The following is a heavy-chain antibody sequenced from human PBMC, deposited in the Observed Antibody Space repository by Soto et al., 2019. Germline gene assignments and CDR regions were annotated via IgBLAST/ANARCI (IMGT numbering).Heavy chain of an antibody. CDR3: ARAGQWLDSYNWFDP. Sequence: EVQLVESGGGLVKPGGSLRLSCAASGFTFSSYSMNWVRQAPGKGLEWVSSISSSSSYIYYAGSVKGRFTISRDNAKNSLYLQMNSLRAEDTAVYYCARAGQWLDSYNWFDPWGQGTLVTVSS. CDR2: ISSSSSYI. J-gene: IGHJ5*02. V-gene: IGHV3-21*01. CDR1: GFTFSSYS. D-gene: IGHD6-19*01.